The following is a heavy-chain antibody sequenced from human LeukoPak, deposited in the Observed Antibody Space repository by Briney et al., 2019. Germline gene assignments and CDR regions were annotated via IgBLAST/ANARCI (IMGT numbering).Heavy chain of an antibody. V-gene: IGHV3-48*01. J-gene: IGHJ6*03. D-gene: IGHD2-15*01. CDR1: GFTFSRYR. Sequence: PGGSLRLSCAASGFTFSRYRMNWVRQAPGKGLEWVSYISSSSSTIYYADSVKGRFTISRDNAKNSLYLQMNSLRAEDTAVYYCARGVGVVAATAYQYMDVWGKGTTVTVAS. CDR2: ISSSSSTI. CDR3: ARGVGVVAATAYQYMDV.